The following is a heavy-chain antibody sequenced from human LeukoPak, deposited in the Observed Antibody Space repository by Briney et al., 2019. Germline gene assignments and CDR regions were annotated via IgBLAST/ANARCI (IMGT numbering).Heavy chain of an antibody. CDR3: APHPQWEALPHYYYYMDV. D-gene: IGHD1-26*01. CDR1: GFTFSSYS. CDR2: ISSSSTI. Sequence: GGSLRLSCAASGFTFSSYSMNWVRQAPGKGLEWVSYISSSSTIYYADSVKGRLTISRDNAKNSLDLQMNSLRAEDTAVYYRAPHPQWEALPHYYYYMDVWGKGTTVTVSS. J-gene: IGHJ6*03. V-gene: IGHV3-48*01.